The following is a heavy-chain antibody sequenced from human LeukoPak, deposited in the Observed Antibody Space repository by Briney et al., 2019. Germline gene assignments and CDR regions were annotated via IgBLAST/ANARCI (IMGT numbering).Heavy chain of an antibody. J-gene: IGHJ4*02. D-gene: IGHD4-23*01. Sequence: GASLKVSCKASGYTFTRYYMHWVRQAPGQGLEWMGWINPNSGGTNYAQKFQGRVTMTRDTSISTAYMELSRLRSDDTAVYYCARGLRGLTPGGNDYWGQGTLVTVSS. V-gene: IGHV1-2*02. CDR2: INPNSGGT. CDR3: ARGLRGLTPGGNDY. CDR1: GYTFTRYY.